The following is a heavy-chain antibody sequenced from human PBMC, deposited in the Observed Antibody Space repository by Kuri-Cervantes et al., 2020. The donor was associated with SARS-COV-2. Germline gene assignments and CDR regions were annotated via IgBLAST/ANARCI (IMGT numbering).Heavy chain of an antibody. Sequence: ESLKISCTVSGGSISSGSYYWSWIRQPPGKGLEWIGEINHSGSTNYNPSLKSRVTISVDTSKNQFSLKLSSVTAADTAVYYCARGRRYSLPGGLDYWGQGTLVTVSS. V-gene: IGHV4-39*07. CDR2: INHSGST. D-gene: IGHD3-9*01. J-gene: IGHJ4*02. CDR3: ARGRRYSLPGGLDY. CDR1: GGSISSGSYY.